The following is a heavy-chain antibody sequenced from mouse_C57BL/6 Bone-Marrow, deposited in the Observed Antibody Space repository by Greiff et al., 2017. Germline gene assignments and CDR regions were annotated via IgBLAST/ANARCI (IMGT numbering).Heavy chain of an antibody. CDR3: ARDYEGAMDY. CDR1: GYSFTGYY. D-gene: IGHD2-4*01. Sequence: EVQLQESGPELVKPGASVKISCKASGYSFTGYYMNWVKQSPEKSLEWIGEINPSTGGTTYNQKFKAKATLTVDKSSSTAYMQLKSLTSEDSAVYYCARDYEGAMDYWGQGTSVTVSS. J-gene: IGHJ4*01. V-gene: IGHV1-42*01. CDR2: INPSTGGT.